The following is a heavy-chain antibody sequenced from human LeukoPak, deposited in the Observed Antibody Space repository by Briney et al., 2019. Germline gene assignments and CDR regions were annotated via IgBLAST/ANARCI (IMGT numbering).Heavy chain of an antibody. V-gene: IGHV4-59*01. J-gene: IGHJ6*03. CDR3: ARGMAAAVYYYYYMDV. Sequence: SETLSLTCTVSGGSISSYYWSWIRQPPGKGLEWIGYIYYSGSTNYNPSLKSRVTISVDTSKNQFSLKLSSVTAADTAVYYCARGMAAAVYYYYYMDVWGKGTTVTVSS. D-gene: IGHD6-13*01. CDR2: IYYSGST. CDR1: GGSISSYY.